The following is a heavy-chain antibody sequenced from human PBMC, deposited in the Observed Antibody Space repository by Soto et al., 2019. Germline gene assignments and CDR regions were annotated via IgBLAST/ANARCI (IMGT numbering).Heavy chain of an antibody. CDR1: GFTFSSYS. CDR2: ISSSSSYI. CDR3: GSLQDIVVVPAAIRAVGGGPESYYYYYGMDV. Sequence: EVQLVESGGGLVKPGGSLRLSCAASGFTFSSYSMNWVRQAPGKGLEWVSSISSSSSYIYYADSVKGRFTISRDNAKNSLYLQMNSLRAEDTAVYYCGSLQDIVVVPAAIRAVGGGPESYYYYYGMDVWGQGTTVTVSS. J-gene: IGHJ6*02. D-gene: IGHD2-2*01. V-gene: IGHV3-21*01.